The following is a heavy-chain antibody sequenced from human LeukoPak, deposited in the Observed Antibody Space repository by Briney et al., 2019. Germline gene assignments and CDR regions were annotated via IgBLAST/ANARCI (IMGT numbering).Heavy chain of an antibody. CDR3: ARGVTVFGVVVPGDYMDV. V-gene: IGHV3-21*01. J-gene: IGHJ6*03. Sequence: GGSLRLSCAASGFTFSSYSMNWVRQAPGKGLEWVSSISSSSCYIYYADSVKGRFTISRDNAKNSLYLQMNSLRAEDTAVYYCARGVTVFGVVVPGDYMDVWGKGTTVTVS. CDR2: ISSSSCYI. CDR1: GFTFSSYS. D-gene: IGHD3-3*01.